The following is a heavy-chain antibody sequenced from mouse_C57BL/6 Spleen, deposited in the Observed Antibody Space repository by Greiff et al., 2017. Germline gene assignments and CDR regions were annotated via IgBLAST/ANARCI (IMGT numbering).Heavy chain of an antibody. Sequence: VQLQQSGPELVKPGASVKIPCKASGYTFTDYNMDWVKQSHGKSLEWIGDINPNNGGTIYNQKFKGKATLTVDKSSSTAYMELRSLTSEDTAVYYCARQEYDGYYGGFAYWGQGTLVTVSA. J-gene: IGHJ3*01. CDR1: GYTFTDYN. V-gene: IGHV1-18*01. CDR2: INPNNGGT. CDR3: ARQEYDGYYGGFAY. D-gene: IGHD2-3*01.